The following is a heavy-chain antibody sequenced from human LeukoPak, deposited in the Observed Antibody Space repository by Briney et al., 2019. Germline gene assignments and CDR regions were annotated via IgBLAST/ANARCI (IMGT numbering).Heavy chain of an antibody. CDR3: AKGLYYDILTGNWFDP. V-gene: IGHV3-9*01. CDR2: ITGNSDST. J-gene: IGHJ5*02. D-gene: IGHD3-9*01. Sequence: GGSLRLSCAASGFTFDDYAMHWVRQAPGKGLEWVSGITGNSDSTGYADSVKGRFTISRDNAKNSLLLQMNSLTAEDTALYYYAKGLYYDILTGNWFDPWGQGTLVIVSS. CDR1: GFTFDDYA.